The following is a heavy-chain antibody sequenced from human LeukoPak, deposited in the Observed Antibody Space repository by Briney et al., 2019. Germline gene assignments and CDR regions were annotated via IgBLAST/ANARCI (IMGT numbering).Heavy chain of an antibody. CDR3: ARGGGSYAFFDS. D-gene: IGHD1-26*01. Sequence: GGSLRLSCAVSGFTVSSNYMSWVRQAPGKGLEWVSVIYSGGSTYYADSVKGRFTISGDNSKNTLFLQMNSLRAEDTAVYYCARGGGSYAFFDSWGQGALVTVSS. J-gene: IGHJ4*02. CDR1: GFTVSSNY. CDR2: IYSGGST. V-gene: IGHV3-53*01.